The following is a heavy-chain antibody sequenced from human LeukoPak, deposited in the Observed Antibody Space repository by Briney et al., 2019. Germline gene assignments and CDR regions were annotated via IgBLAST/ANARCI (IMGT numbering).Heavy chain of an antibody. CDR2: MNPNSGNT. V-gene: IGHV1-8*01. D-gene: IGHD5-12*01. CDR3: AREGYSGYDPFDY. J-gene: IGHJ4*02. CDR1: GYTFTSYD. Sequence: PRASVKVSCKASGYTFTSYDINWVRQATGQGLEWMGWMNPNSGNTGYAQKFQGRVTMTRNTSISTAYMELSSLRSEDTAVNYCAREGYSGYDPFDYWGQGTLVTVSS.